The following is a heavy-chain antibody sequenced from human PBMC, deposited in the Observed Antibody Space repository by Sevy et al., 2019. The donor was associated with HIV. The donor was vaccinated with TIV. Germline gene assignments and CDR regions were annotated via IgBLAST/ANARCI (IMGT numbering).Heavy chain of an antibody. CDR2: IHPKRGVT. CDR3: AREESGDSSAYYYFYYGMDA. CDR1: GYTFTAYY. V-gene: IGHV1-2*06. Sequence: ASVNVSCKASGYTFTAYYIHWVRQAPGQGLEWRGRIHPKRGVTNDAQKFQGRVTMTRDTSMSTAYMELTRLTSDDTAVYYCAREESGDSSAYYYFYYGMDAWCQGTTVTVSS. J-gene: IGHJ6*02. D-gene: IGHD3-22*01.